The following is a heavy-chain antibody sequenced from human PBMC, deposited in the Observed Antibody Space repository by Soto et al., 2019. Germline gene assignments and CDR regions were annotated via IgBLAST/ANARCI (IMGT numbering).Heavy chain of an antibody. CDR1: GYTFSTYG. Sequence: ASVKVSCKASGYTFSTYGMHWVRQAPGQSLEWMGWLNGGTGQTRYSQKFQDRVIITRDTSASTGYMELSRLRSEDTAIYYCARGKGMEENYFYHGMDIWGQGTTVTAP. D-gene: IGHD1-1*01. CDR2: LNGGTGQT. CDR3: ARGKGMEENYFYHGMDI. J-gene: IGHJ6*02. V-gene: IGHV1-3*01.